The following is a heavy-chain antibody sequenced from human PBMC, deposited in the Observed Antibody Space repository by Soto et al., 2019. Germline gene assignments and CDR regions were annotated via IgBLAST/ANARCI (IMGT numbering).Heavy chain of an antibody. D-gene: IGHD6-6*01. V-gene: IGHV3-30-3*01. CDR1: GFTFSSYA. CDR2: ISYDGSNK. CDR3: ARDLSRVAARPFWFDP. J-gene: IGHJ5*02. Sequence: GWSLRLSCAASGFTFSSYAMHWVRQAPGKGLEWVAVISYDGSNKYYADSVKGRFTISRDNSKNTLYLQMNSLRAEDTAVYYCARDLSRVAARPFWFDPWGQGTMVTVYS.